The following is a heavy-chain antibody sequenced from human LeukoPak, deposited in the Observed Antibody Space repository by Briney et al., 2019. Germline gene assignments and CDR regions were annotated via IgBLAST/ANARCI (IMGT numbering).Heavy chain of an antibody. D-gene: IGHD4-17*01. CDR2: IKQDGSEK. V-gene: IGHV3-7*01. CDR1: GFTFSSYW. CDR3: AKDRRNGDPPYYFDY. Sequence: LPGGSLRLSCAASGFTFSSYWMSWVRQAPGKGPEWVANIKQDGSEKYYVDSVKGRFTISRDNAKNSLYLQMNSLRAVDAAVYYCAKDRRNGDPPYYFDYWGQGTLVTVSS. J-gene: IGHJ4*02.